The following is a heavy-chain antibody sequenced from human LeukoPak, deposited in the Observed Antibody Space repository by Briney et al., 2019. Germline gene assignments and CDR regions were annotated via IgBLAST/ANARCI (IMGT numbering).Heavy chain of an antibody. V-gene: IGHV3-9*01. CDR2: ISWNSGSI. Sequence: PGSSLRLSCTASGFTFDDYGMHWVRQAPGKGLEWMSGISWNSGSIGYADSVKGRFTISRDNAKNSLYLQMNSLRAEDTALYYCAKDMRRGIAVAGLDYWGGGTLVTVSS. D-gene: IGHD6-19*01. J-gene: IGHJ4*02. CDR1: GFTFDDYG. CDR3: AKDMRRGIAVAGLDY.